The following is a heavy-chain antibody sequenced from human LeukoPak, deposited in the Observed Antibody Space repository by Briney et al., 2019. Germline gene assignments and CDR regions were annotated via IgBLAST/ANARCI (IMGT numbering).Heavy chain of an antibody. J-gene: IGHJ4*02. CDR2: IKEDGTLK. Sequence: GGSLRLSCAASGFTFNKDWMTWVRQAPGKGLEWVANIKEDGTLKNYVDSVKGRFTISRDNSKNTLYLQMNSLRAEDTAVYYCARAAAGYDYWGQGTLVTVSS. D-gene: IGHD6-13*01. CDR3: ARAAAGYDY. CDR1: GFTFNKDW. V-gene: IGHV3-7*03.